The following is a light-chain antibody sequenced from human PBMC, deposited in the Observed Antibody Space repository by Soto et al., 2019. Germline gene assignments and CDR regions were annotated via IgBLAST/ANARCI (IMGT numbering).Light chain of an antibody. CDR1: QSVSNN. J-gene: IGKJ3*01. V-gene: IGKV3-15*01. CDR2: GAY. CDR3: QQYGSSPST. Sequence: EIVMTQSPATLSVSPGEGATLSCRASQSVSNNLAWYQQKPGQAPRLLIYGAYTRATGIPARFSGSGSGTEFTLTISSLQSEDFAVYYCQQYGSSPSTFGPGTKVDIK.